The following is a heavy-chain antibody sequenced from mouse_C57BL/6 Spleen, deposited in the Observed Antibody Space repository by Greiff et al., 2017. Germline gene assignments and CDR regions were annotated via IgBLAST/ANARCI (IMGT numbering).Heavy chain of an antibody. CDR1: GYTFTSYW. J-gene: IGHJ4*01. D-gene: IGHD1-1*02. V-gene: IGHV1-50*01. Sequence: VQLQQPGAELVKPGASVKLSCKASGYTFTSYWMQWVKQRPGQGLEWIGEIDPSDSYTNYNQKFKGKATLTVDTASSTAYMQLSSLTSEDSAVYYCARRWRDAMDYWGQGTSVTVSS. CDR3: ARRWRDAMDY. CDR2: IDPSDSYT.